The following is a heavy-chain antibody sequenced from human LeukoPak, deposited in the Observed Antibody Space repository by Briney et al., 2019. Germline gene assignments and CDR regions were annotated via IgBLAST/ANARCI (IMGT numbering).Heavy chain of an antibody. CDR3: ARVSDPTRDGYNADY. J-gene: IGHJ4*02. CDR1: GYTFTGYY. V-gene: IGHV7-4-1*02. CDR2: INTNTGNP. Sequence: ASVKVSCKASGYTFTGYYMHWVRQAPGQGLEWMGWINTNTGNPTYAQGLTGRFVFSLDTSVSTAYLQISSLKAEDTAVYYCARVSDPTRDGYNADYWGQGTLVTVSS. D-gene: IGHD5-24*01.